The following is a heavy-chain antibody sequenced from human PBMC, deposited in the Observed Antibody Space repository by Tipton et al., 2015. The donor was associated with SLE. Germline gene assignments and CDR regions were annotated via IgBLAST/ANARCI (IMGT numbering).Heavy chain of an antibody. Sequence: TLSLTCTVSGGSISSRSYFWGWIRKPPGKGLEWVGHVYYSGSAHYNPSLKSRVTISVDTSKNQFFLRLSSVTAADTAVYYCARDGVRKGWWFFDLWGRGTLVTVSS. CDR1: GGSISSRSYF. D-gene: IGHD3-16*01. CDR2: VYYSGSA. V-gene: IGHV4-39*02. CDR3: ARDGVRKGWWFFDL. J-gene: IGHJ2*01.